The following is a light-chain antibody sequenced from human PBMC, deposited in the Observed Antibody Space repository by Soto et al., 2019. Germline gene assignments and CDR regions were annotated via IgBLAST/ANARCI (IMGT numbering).Light chain of an antibody. V-gene: IGLV2-18*02. CDR2: EVT. CDR3: SSYTSSSALV. CDR1: SSDVGNYNR. Sequence: QSALTQPPSVSGSPGQSVTISCTGTSSDVGNYNRVSWYQQPPGTAPKLVIYEVTHRPSGVPDRFSGSKSGDTASLTISGLQAEDEAVYYCSSYTSSSALVFGGGTQLTVL. J-gene: IGLJ3*02.